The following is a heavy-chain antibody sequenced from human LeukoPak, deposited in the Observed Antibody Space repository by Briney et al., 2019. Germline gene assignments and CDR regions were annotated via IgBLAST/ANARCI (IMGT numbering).Heavy chain of an antibody. V-gene: IGHV4-61*01. CDR2: IYYSGST. CDR3: ARGVRGSGSYYNY. D-gene: IGHD3-10*01. Sequence: PSETLSLTCTVSGYSISSGYYWGWIRQPPGKGLEWIGYIYYSGSTNYNPSLKSRVTISVDTSKNQFSLKLSSVTAADTAVYYCARGVRGSGSYYNYWGQGTLVTVSS. CDR1: GYSISSGYY. J-gene: IGHJ4*02.